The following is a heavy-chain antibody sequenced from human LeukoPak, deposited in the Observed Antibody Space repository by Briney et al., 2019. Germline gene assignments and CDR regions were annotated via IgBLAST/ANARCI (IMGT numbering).Heavy chain of an antibody. CDR2: IYSGGST. V-gene: IGHV3-66*01. Sequence: PGGSLRLSCAASGFTVSSAYTTCVRQAPGEGLEWVSVIYSGGSTYYPDSVKGRFTISRDNSKNTLYLRMHSLRAEHTGVFYCARAPGTILYYGGLDVWGQGTTVTVSS. J-gene: IGHJ6*02. CDR3: ARAPGTILYYGGLDV. CDR1: GFTVSSAY.